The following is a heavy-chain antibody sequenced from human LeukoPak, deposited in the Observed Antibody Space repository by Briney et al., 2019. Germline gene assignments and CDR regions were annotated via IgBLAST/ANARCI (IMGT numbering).Heavy chain of an antibody. Sequence: GGSLRLSCAASGFTFSSHTMNWVRQAPGKGLEWVGFIRSKAYDETTAYAASVKGRFTISRDDSKSITYLQMNSLKTEDTAVYYCSVDIGDFWGQGTLVTVSS. CDR2: IRSKAYDETT. CDR3: SVDIGDF. D-gene: IGHD2-2*03. J-gene: IGHJ4*02. V-gene: IGHV3-49*04. CDR1: GFTFSSHT.